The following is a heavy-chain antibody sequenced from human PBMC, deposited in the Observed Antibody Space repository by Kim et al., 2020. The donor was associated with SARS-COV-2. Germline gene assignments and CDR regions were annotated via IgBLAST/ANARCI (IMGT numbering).Heavy chain of an antibody. CDR3: AKGYSGWFFYDG. D-gene: IGHD6-19*01. Sequence: YTAAPVKGRFTIARDDSKNTLFLQMSSLRADDTALYYCAKGYSGWFFYDGWGQGTLVTVSS. V-gene: IGHV3-23*01. J-gene: IGHJ4*02.